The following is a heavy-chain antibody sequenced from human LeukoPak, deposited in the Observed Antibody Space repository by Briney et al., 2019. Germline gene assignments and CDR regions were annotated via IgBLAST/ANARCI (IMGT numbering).Heavy chain of an antibody. J-gene: IGHJ4*02. CDR3: ARGLADYGGEYYFDY. V-gene: IGHV4-59*01. D-gene: IGHD4-23*01. CDR1: GGSISSYY. Sequence: ETLSLTCTVSGGSISSYYWSWIRQPPGKGLEWIGYIYYSGSTNYNPSLKSRVTISVDTPKNQFSLKLSSVTAADTAVYYCARGLADYGGEYYFDYWGQGTLVTVSS. CDR2: IYYSGST.